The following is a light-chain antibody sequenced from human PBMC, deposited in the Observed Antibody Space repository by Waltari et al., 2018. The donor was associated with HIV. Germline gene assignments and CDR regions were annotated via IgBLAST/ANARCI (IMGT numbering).Light chain of an antibody. CDR1: TSNVGSNY. CDR2: TNN. J-gene: IGLJ2*01. CDR3: AAWDDGLDTPV. Sequence: QSVLTQTPSMSGTPGQRVTISCSGRTSNVGSNYVYWYQQFPGTTPRPVIHTNNQRPSGVPARFSASKSGTSAFLAINSLRSEDEAIYFCAAWDDGLDTPVFGGGTSLTVL. V-gene: IGLV1-47*01.